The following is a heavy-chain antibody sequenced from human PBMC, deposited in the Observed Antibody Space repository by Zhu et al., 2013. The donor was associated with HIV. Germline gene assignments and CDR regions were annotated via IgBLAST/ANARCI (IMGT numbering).Heavy chain of an antibody. Sequence: QVQLVQSGAEVKKPGASVKVSCKASGYTFTSYAMHWVRQAPGQRLEWMGWINAGNGNTKYSQKFQGRVTITRDTSASTAYMELSSLRSEDTAVYYCARDSDYDCSSTSCYFDYWAREPWSPSPQ. D-gene: IGHD2-2*01. CDR1: GYTFTSYA. J-gene: IGHJ4*02. CDR3: ARDSDYDCSSTSCYFDY. V-gene: IGHV1-3*01. CDR2: INAGNGNT.